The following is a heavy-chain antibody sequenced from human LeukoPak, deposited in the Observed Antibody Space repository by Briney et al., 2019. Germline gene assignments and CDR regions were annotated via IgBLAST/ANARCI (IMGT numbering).Heavy chain of an antibody. CDR3: ARSVVSGRNGY. CDR2: IGSSSSTI. V-gene: IGHV3-48*01. D-gene: IGHD1-26*01. CDR1: GFTFSSYS. Sequence: GGSLRLSCAASGFTFSSYSMNWVRQAPGKGLEWVSYIGSSSSTIYYADSVKGRFTISRDNAKNSLYLQMNSLRAEDTAVYYCARSVVSGRNGYWGQGTLVTVSS. J-gene: IGHJ4*02.